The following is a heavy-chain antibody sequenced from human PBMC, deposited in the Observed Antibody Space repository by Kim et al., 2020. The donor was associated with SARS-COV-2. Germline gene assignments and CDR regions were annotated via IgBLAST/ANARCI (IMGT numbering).Heavy chain of an antibody. CDR3: ARGNSVVVPAAPRGWFDP. CDR1: GGSFSGYY. Sequence: SETLSLTCAVYGGSFSGYYWSWIRQPPGKGLEWIGEINHSGSTNYNPSLKSRVTISVDTSKNQFSLKLSSVTAADTAVYYCARGNSVVVPAAPRGWFDPWGQGTLVTVSS. D-gene: IGHD2-2*01. V-gene: IGHV4-34*01. CDR2: INHSGST. J-gene: IGHJ5*02.